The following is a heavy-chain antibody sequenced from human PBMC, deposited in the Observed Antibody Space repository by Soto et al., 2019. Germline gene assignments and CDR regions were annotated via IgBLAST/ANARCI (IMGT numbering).Heavy chain of an antibody. CDR1: GGSISSYY. Sequence: SETLSLTCTVSGGSISSYYWSWIRQPPGKGLEWIGYIYYSGSTNYNPSLKSRVTISVDTSKNQFSLKLSSVTAADTAVYYCASTNTYYQYCSGGSCYSEAFDIWGQGTMVTVSS. D-gene: IGHD2-15*01. CDR3: ASTNTYYQYCSGGSCYSEAFDI. V-gene: IGHV4-59*01. CDR2: IYYSGST. J-gene: IGHJ3*02.